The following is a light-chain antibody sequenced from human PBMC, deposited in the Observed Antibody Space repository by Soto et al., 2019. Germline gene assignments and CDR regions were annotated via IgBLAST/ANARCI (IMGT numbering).Light chain of an antibody. J-gene: IGKJ5*01. CDR1: QSVSTN. V-gene: IGKV3-20*01. CDR2: GTS. CDR3: QQYGNSPIT. Sequence: EIVMTQSPATFSVFPGERATLSCRASQSVSTNLTWYQQKPGQAPRLLIYGTSSRATGIPDRFSGSGSGTDFTLTISRLEPEDFAVYYCQQYGNSPITFGQGTRLEIK.